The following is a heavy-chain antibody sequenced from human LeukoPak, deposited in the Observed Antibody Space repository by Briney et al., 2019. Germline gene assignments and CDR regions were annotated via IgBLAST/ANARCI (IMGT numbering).Heavy chain of an antibody. CDR1: GFTFSSNS. D-gene: IGHD6-19*01. V-gene: IGHV3-21*01. CDR2: ISSSSSYI. Sequence: GGSLRLSCAASGFTFSSNSMNWVRQAPGKGLEWVSSISSSSSYIYYADSLKGRFTISRDNAENSLYLEMNSLRAEDTAVYYCARGHTTGWYPFDYWGQETLVTVSS. J-gene: IGHJ4*02. CDR3: ARGHTTGWYPFDY.